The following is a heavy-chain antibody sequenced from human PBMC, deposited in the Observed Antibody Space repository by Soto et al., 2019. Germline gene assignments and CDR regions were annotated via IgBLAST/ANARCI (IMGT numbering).Heavy chain of an antibody. CDR3: ARDRYYCSGGYLRLDYGMYF. J-gene: IGHJ6*02. CDR1: GFTFSSYG. D-gene: IGHD3-10*01. CDR2: IWYDGSNK. V-gene: IGHV3-33*01. Sequence: QVQLVESGGGVVQPGRSLRLSCAASGFTFSSYGMHWVRQAPGKGLEWVAVIWYDGSNKYYADSVKGRFTISRDNSKNTLYMEMNSLRAEDTAVYYCARDRYYCSGGYLRLDYGMYFWGQGTTVTVSS.